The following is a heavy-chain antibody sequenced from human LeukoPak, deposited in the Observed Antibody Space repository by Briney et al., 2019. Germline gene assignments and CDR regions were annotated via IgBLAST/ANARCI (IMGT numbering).Heavy chain of an antibody. CDR2: IYNSGST. D-gene: IGHD1-26*01. V-gene: IGHV4-59*12. Sequence: PSETLSLTCTVSGGSIGSYYWSWIRQPPGKGLEWIGYIYNSGSTNYSPSLKSRVTISVDTPKNQFSLKLTSVTAADTAVYYCARVGHNWFDPWGQGTLVTVSS. CDR1: GGSIGSYY. J-gene: IGHJ5*02. CDR3: ARVGHNWFDP.